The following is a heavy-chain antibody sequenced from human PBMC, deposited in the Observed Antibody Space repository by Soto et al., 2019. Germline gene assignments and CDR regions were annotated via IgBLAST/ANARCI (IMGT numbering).Heavy chain of an antibody. CDR3: ASDPDLRSGAYAMDV. CDR1: GYTFTYYV. D-gene: IGHD3-10*01. V-gene: IGHV1-3*01. Sequence: QVHLVQSGAEVKKPGASVNVSCEASGYTFTYYVIHWVRQAPGQRLEWMGCINAGNGNTKYSQKFQGRVTITRDTSASAVYMDLSSLRFEDTAVYYCASDPDLRSGAYAMDVLGQGTTVTVSS. CDR2: INAGNGNT. J-gene: IGHJ6*02.